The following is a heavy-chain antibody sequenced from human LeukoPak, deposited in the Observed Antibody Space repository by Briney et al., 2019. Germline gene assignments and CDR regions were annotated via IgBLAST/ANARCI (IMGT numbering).Heavy chain of an antibody. D-gene: IGHD1-1*01. J-gene: IGHJ4*02. Sequence: ASVKVSCKASGYTFTSYAISWVRQAPGQGLEWMGWISAYNGNTHYAQKVQDRVTMTTDTSTSTACMELRSLRSDDTADYYCAREGGPTGGAQDYWGQGTLVTVSS. CDR1: GYTFTSYA. CDR2: ISAYNGNT. V-gene: IGHV1-18*01. CDR3: AREGGPTGGAQDY.